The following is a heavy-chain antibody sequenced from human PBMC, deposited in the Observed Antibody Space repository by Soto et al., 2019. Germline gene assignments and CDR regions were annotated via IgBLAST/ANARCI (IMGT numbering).Heavy chain of an antibody. CDR1: GFTFSSYA. Sequence: QVQLVESGGGVVQPGRSLRLSCAASGFTFSSYAMHWVRQAPGKGLEWVAVISYDGSNKYYADSVKGRFTISRDNSKNPLYLQMNSLRAEDPAVYYCARDRLRYNWNDFPYYYYGMDVWGQGTTVTVSS. V-gene: IGHV3-30-3*01. J-gene: IGHJ6*02. CDR2: ISYDGSNK. CDR3: ARDRLRYNWNDFPYYYYGMDV. D-gene: IGHD1-1*01.